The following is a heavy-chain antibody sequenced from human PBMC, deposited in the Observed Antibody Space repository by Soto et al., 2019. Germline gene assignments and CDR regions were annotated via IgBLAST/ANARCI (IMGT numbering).Heavy chain of an antibody. J-gene: IGHJ5*02. CDR1: GSTFSSRA. CDR3: AQLTAS. CDR2: ISSSGV. V-gene: IGHV3-23*01. D-gene: IGHD1-1*01. Sequence: EVQLLESGGGLVQSGGSLRLSGAASGSTFSSRAMSWVRQAPGQGLEWVSTISSSGVYYTDSVKGRFTISRDNTRNTLYLQMTNIRVEDTAMYFCAQLTASWGQRALVTVSS.